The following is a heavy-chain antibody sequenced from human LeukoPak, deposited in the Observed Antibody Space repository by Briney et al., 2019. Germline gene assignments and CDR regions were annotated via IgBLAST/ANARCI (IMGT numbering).Heavy chain of an antibody. D-gene: IGHD3-9*01. CDR2: ISYDGSNK. Sequence: PGGSLRLSCAASGFTFSSYAVHWVRQAPGKGLEWVAVISYDGSNKYYADSVKGRFTISRDNCKNTLYLQMNSLRAEDTAVYYCARREVTRAYYDILTGHYSSYYYYGMDVWGQGTTVTVSS. J-gene: IGHJ6*02. V-gene: IGHV3-30-3*01. CDR3: ARREVTRAYYDILTGHYSSYYYYGMDV. CDR1: GFTFSSYA.